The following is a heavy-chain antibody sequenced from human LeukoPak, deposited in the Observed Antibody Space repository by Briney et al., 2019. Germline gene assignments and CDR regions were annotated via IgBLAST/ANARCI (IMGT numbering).Heavy chain of an antibody. V-gene: IGHV3-7*01. CDR3: ARDDYGAGD. D-gene: IGHD4-17*01. Sequence: GGSLRLSCAASGFRFSTFWMSWVRQAPGKGLDWVANINQNGGVKHYADSVKGRFTISRDNAKNSLDLQMNSLRAEDTAVYYCARDDYGAGDWGQGTPVTVSS. CDR2: INQNGGVK. J-gene: IGHJ4*02. CDR1: GFRFSTFW.